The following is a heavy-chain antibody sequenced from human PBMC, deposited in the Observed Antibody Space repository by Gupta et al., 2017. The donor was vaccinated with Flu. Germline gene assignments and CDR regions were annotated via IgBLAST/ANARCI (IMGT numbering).Heavy chain of an antibody. D-gene: IGHD5-18*01. J-gene: IGHJ4*02. Sequence: GFTFSSYGMHWVRQAPGKGLEWVAVIWYDGSNKYYADSVKGRFTISRDNSRNTLYLKMNSRRVEDTAVYYWARYDTAPLNWGQGNLVTVSS. CDR2: IWYDGSNK. CDR1: GFTFSSYG. CDR3: ARYDTAPLN. V-gene: IGHV3-33*01.